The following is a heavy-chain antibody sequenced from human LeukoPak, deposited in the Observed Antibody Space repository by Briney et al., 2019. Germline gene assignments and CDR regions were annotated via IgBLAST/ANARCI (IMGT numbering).Heavy chain of an antibody. CDR3: ARERVAALNGAFDI. CDR2: IIPIFGTA. Sequence: ASVKVSCKASGGTFSSYAISWVRQAPGQGLEWMGGIIPIFGTANYAQKFQGRVTITTDESTSTAYMELSSLRSEDTAVYYCARERVAALNGAFDIWGQGTMVTVSS. D-gene: IGHD6-19*01. V-gene: IGHV1-69*05. CDR1: GGTFSSYA. J-gene: IGHJ3*02.